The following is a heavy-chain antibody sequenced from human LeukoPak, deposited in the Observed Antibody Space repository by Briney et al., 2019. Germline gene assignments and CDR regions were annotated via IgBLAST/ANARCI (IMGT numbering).Heavy chain of an antibody. J-gene: IGHJ4*02. D-gene: IGHD5-12*01. CDR2: INPNSGGT. V-gene: IGHV1-2*02. CDR3: ATPERGYSGYDFGS. CDR1: GYTFTGYY. Sequence: ASVKVSCRASGYTFTGYYMHWVRQDPGQGLEWMGWINPNSGGTNYAQKFQGRVTMTRDTSISTAYMELSRLRSDDTAVYYCATPERGYSGYDFGSWGQGTLVTVSS.